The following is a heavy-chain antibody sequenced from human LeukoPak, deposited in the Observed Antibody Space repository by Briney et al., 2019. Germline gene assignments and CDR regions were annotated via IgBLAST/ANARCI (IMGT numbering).Heavy chain of an antibody. J-gene: IGHJ5*02. CDR1: GGSISSSPYY. V-gene: IGHV4-39*07. CDR2: IYYSETT. Sequence: SETLSLTCTVSGGSISSSPYYWGWIRQPPGKGLEWIGSIYYSETTHYNPSLESRVTISVDTSKNQFSLKLASVTAPDTAIYYCAKGAGGFSYYNWFDPWGQGTLVTVSS. D-gene: IGHD5-18*01. CDR3: AKGAGGFSYYNWFDP.